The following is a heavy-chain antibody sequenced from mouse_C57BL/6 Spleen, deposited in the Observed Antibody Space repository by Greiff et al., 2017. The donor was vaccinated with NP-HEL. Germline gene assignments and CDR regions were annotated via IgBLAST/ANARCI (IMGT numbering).Heavy chain of an antibody. CDR2: IDPSDSYT. V-gene: IGHV1-59*01. CDR3: ARYYYGSSDGYFDY. D-gene: IGHD1-1*01. Sequence: VQLQQPGAELVRPGTSVKLSCKASGYTFTSYWMHWVKQRPGQGLEWIGVIDPSDSYTNYNQKFKGKATLTVDTSSSTAYMQLSSLTSEDSAVYYCARYYYGSSDGYFDYWGQGTTLTVSS. CDR1: GYTFTSYW. J-gene: IGHJ2*01.